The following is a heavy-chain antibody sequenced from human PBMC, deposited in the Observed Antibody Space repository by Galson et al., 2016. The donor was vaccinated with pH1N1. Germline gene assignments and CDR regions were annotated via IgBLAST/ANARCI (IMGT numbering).Heavy chain of an antibody. CDR1: GASISSHY. Sequence: ETLSLTCTVSGASISSHYWNWIRQPPGKGLEWIGNIYYSGTTNYNPSLKSRVTMSVATSKGQLSLNLTSVTAADTAIHYCARDPGGGGHFDYWGQGALVTVSS. V-gene: IGHV4-59*11. CDR3: ARDPGGGGHFDY. D-gene: IGHD2-8*02. J-gene: IGHJ4*02. CDR2: IYYSGTT.